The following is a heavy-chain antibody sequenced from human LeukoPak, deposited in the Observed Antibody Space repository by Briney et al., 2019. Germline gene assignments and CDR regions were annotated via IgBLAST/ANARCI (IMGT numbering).Heavy chain of an antibody. V-gene: IGHV3-53*01. J-gene: IGHJ5*02. CDR3: ATGTFGGA. CDR2: LYSGGRT. D-gene: IGHD3-16*01. Sequence: GGSLRLSCAVSWFSVSSNDMNWVRQGPGKGPEWVSVLYSGGRTKYADSVKGRFTISRDNSKNTLFLQMNSLRVEDTAVYYCATGTFGGAWGQGTRVIVSS. CDR1: WFSVSSND.